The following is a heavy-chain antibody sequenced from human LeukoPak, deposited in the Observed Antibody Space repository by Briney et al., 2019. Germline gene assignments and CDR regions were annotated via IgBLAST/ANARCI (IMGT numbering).Heavy chain of an antibody. CDR3: ARDGGYSGYDY. J-gene: IGHJ4*02. V-gene: IGHV1-2*02. D-gene: IGHD5-12*01. CDR2: INPSSGGT. Sequence: ASVKVSCKASGYTFTGYYMHWVRQAPGQGLEWMGWINPSSGGTNYAQKFQGRVTMTRDTSISTAYMELSRLTSDDTAVYYCARDGGYSGYDYWGQGTLVTVSS. CDR1: GYTFTGYY.